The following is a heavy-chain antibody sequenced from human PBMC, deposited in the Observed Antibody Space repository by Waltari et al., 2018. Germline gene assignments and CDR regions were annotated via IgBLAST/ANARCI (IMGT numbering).Heavy chain of an antibody. CDR2: IIPILGIA. J-gene: IGHJ3*02. Sequence: QVQLVQPGAEVKKPGSSVKVSCKASGGTFSSYASSWGRQAPGQGLEWMGGIIPILGIANYAQKFQCIVTITADESTSTAYMELSSLRSEDTAVYYCARVRVVVIARYAFDIWGQGTMVTVSS. D-gene: IGHD2-21*01. V-gene: IGHV1-69*04. CDR3: ARVRVVVIARYAFDI. CDR1: GGTFSSYA.